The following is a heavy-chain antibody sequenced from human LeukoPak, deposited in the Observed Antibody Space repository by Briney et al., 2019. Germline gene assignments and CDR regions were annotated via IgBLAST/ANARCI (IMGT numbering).Heavy chain of an antibody. J-gene: IGHJ5*02. CDR3: ARQVESEFDP. CDR2: IYTSGST. V-gene: IGHV4-4*07. CDR1: GGSISSYY. Sequence: SETLSLTCTVSGGSISSYYWSWIRQPAGKGLGWIGRIYTSGSTNYNPSLKSRVTMSVDTSKNQFSLKLSSVTAADTAVYYCARQVESEFDPWGQGTLVTVSS.